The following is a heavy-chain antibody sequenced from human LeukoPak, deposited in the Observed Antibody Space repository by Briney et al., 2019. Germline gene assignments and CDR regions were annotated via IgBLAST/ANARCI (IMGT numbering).Heavy chain of an antibody. D-gene: IGHD3-10*01. V-gene: IGHV4-39*01. CDR2: IYYSGST. Sequence: PSETLSLTCTVSGGSISSSSYYWGWIRQPPGKGLEWIGSIYYSGSTYYNPSLKSRVTISVDTSKNQFSPKLSSVTAADTAVYYCARARLVPVGIDIWGQGTMVTVSS. CDR3: ARARLVPVGIDI. CDR1: GGSISSSSYY. J-gene: IGHJ3*02.